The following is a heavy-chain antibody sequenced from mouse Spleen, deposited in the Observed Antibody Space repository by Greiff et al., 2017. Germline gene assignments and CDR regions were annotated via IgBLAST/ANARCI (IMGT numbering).Heavy chain of an antibody. J-gene: IGHJ1*03. CDR1: GYTFTSYW. CDR3: ARRDGYYPYWYFDV. Sequence: VQLQQPGAELVRPGTSVKLSCKASGYTFTSYWMHWVKQRPGQGLEWIGVIDPSDSYTNYNQKFKGKATLTVDTSSSTAYMQLSSLTSEDSAVYYCARRDGYYPYWYFDVWGTGTTVTVSS. V-gene: IGHV1-59*01. D-gene: IGHD2-3*01. CDR2: IDPSDSYT.